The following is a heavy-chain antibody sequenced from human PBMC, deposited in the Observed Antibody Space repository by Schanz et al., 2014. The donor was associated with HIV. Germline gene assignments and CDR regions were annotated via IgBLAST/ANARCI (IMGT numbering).Heavy chain of an antibody. CDR2: ISYDGSNK. D-gene: IGHD4-4*01. V-gene: IGHV3-30-3*01. CDR3: ARDKYSNYGYYYYGMDV. Sequence: HVQLVESGGGVVQPGRSLRLSCAASGFTFSSYAMHWVRQAPGKGLEWVAVISYDGSNKYYADSVKGRFTISRDNSKNTLYLQMNSLRAEDTAVYYCARDKYSNYGYYYYGMDVWGQGTTVTVSS. CDR1: GFTFSSYA. J-gene: IGHJ6*02.